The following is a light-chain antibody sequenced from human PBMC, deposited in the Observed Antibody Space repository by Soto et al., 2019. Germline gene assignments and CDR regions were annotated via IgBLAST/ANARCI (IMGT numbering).Light chain of an antibody. CDR3: SSYISINTPYYV. V-gene: IGLV2-14*01. Sequence: QSALTQPASVSGSPGQSITISCTGTSSDVGGYNHVSWYQQHPGKAPKVMIYDVSNRPSGVSNRFSGSKSGNTASLTISGLQAEDEADYYCSSYISINTPYYVFGIGTKLTVL. CDR1: SSDVGGYNH. J-gene: IGLJ1*01. CDR2: DVS.